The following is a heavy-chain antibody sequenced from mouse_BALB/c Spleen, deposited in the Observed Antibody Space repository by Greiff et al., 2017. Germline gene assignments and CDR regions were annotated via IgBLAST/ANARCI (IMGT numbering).Heavy chain of an antibody. J-gene: IGHJ2*01. CDR1: GYTFTSYT. Sequence: VQLKQSGAELARPGASVKMSCKASGYTFTSYTMHWVKQRPGQGLEWIGYINPSSGYTNYNQKFKDKATLTADKSSSTAYMQLSSLTSEDSAVYYCARGARANYFDYWGQGTTLTVSS. D-gene: IGHD3-1*01. CDR2: INPSSGYT. V-gene: IGHV1-4*01. CDR3: ARGARANYFDY.